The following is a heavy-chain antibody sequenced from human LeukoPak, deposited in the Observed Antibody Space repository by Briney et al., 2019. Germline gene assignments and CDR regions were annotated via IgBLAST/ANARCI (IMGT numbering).Heavy chain of an antibody. CDR1: GFIFSDYE. Sequence: PGGSLRLSCAASGFIFSDYEMNWVRQAPGKGLEWVLHVSTSGSIIHYADSVKGRFTISRDNAKNSLYLQMNSLRAEDTALYFCARDATTEVSTVYMDVWGRGTTVTISS. V-gene: IGHV3-48*03. D-gene: IGHD2-2*01. CDR3: ARDATTEVSTVYMDV. J-gene: IGHJ6*03. CDR2: VSTSGSII.